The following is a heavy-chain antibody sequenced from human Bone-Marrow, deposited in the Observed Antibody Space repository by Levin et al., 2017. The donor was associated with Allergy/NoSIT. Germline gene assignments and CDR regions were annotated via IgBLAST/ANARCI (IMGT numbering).Heavy chain of an antibody. D-gene: IGHD3-3*02. CDR1: GFTFSSYS. J-gene: IGHJ4*02. Sequence: GESLKISCAASGFTFSSYSMNWVRQAPGKGLEWVSYISSSSSTIYYADSVKGRFTISRDNAKNSLYLQMNSLRDEDTAVYYCAREGTIFGVVITPYYFDYWGQGTLVTVSS. CDR2: ISSSSSTI. CDR3: AREGTIFGVVITPYYFDY. V-gene: IGHV3-48*02.